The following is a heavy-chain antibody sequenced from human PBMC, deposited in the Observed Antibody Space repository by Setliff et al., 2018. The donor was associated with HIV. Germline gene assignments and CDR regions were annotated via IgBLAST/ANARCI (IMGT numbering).Heavy chain of an antibody. Sequence: AASVKVSCKASGYTIPTYGISWVRQAPGQGLEWMGWISAYNGNTNYAQKLRGRVTVTTDTSTSTAYMELRSLRSDDTAVYYCARDRGVYCISSSCYSPVDAFDIWGQGTMVTVSS. J-gene: IGHJ3*02. CDR2: ISAYNGNT. D-gene: IGHD2-2*01. CDR3: ARDRGVYCISSSCYSPVDAFDI. V-gene: IGHV1-18*01. CDR1: GYTIPTYG.